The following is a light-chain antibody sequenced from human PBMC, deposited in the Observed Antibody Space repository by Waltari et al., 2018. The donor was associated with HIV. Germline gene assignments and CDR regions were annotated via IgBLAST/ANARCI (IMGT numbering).Light chain of an antibody. V-gene: IGKV3-15*01. J-gene: IGKJ2*01. CDR2: GAS. CDR1: QSVSSN. Sequence: EIVMTQSPATLSVSPGERATVSCTASQSVSSNVAWYQQKPGQAPRLLIYGASTRATGIPARFSGSGSGTEFTLTISSLQSEDFAVYYCQQYNNWPPNTFGQGTKLEIK. CDR3: QQYNNWPPNT.